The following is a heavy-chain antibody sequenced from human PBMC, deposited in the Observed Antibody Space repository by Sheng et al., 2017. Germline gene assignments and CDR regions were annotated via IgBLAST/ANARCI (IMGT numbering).Heavy chain of an antibody. CDR1: GFIFSDYG. D-gene: IGHD5-12*01. CDR2: IWRDLNKK. J-gene: IGHJ4*02. V-gene: IGHV3-30*02. CDR3: AKGGGGGYDSVFDS. Sequence: QVQLVESGGGVVQPGGSLTLACAASGFIFSDYGMHWVRQAPGKGLEWVAMIWRDLNKKLYADSVKGRFTISRDNSKNTLYLQVKSLRTEDTAVYYCAKGGGGGYDSVFDSWGQGTLVTVSS.